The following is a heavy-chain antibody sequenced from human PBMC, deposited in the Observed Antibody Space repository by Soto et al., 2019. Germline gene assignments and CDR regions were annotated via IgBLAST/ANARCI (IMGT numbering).Heavy chain of an antibody. V-gene: IGHV3-23*01. D-gene: IGHD2-15*01. CDR3: ARHVERSFDY. Sequence: EVQLLESGGGLIHPGGSLRLSCVASGFTLSNYPMSWVRQAPGKGLEWVSAGSSGSNTYYADSVKGRFTISRDNSKNTVYLQMNSLRVEDTAIYYCARHVERSFDYWGQGTLVTVSS. CDR2: GSSGSNT. CDR1: GFTLSNYP. J-gene: IGHJ4*02.